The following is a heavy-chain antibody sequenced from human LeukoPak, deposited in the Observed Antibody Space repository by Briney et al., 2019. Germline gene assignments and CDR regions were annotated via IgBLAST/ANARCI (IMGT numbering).Heavy chain of an antibody. J-gene: IGHJ4*02. CDR2: IYYSGST. V-gene: IGHV4-30-4*01. CDR1: GGSISSGDYY. D-gene: IGHD6-13*01. Sequence: PSETLSLTCTVSGGSISSGDYYWSWIRQSPGKGLEWIGYIYYSGSTHYNPSLKSRVTISVDTSKNQFSLKLSSVTAADTAAYYCARQGYNSIWYKIDYWGQGSLVTVSS. CDR3: ARQGYNSIWYKIDY.